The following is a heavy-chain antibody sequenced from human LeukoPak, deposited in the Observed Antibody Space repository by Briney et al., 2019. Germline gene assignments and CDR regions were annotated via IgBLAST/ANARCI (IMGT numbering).Heavy chain of an antibody. CDR2: INPNSGGT. CDR1: GYTFTGYY. V-gene: IGHV1-2*02. Sequence: ASVKVSCKASGYTFTGYYMHWVRQAPGQGLEWMGWINPNSGGTNYAQKFQGRVTMTRDTSISTAYMELSRLRSDDTAVYYCARGRDYDSSGYYYSYWGQGTLVTVSS. CDR3: ARGRDYDSSGYYYSY. D-gene: IGHD3-22*01. J-gene: IGHJ4*02.